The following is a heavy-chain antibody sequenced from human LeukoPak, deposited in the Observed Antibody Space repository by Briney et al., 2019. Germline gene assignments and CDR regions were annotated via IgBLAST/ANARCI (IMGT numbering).Heavy chain of an antibody. CDR3: AKDYSDSSGSYYFDY. V-gene: IGHV3-66*01. CDR2: IYSGGGS. CDR1: GFTVSSNY. J-gene: IGHJ4*02. D-gene: IGHD3-22*01. Sequence: RGGSLRLFCAASGFTVSSNYMSWVRQAPGKGLEWVSVIYSGGGSYYADSVKGRFTISRDNSKNTLYLQMNSLRAEDTAVYYCAKDYSDSSGSYYFDYWGQGTLVTVSS.